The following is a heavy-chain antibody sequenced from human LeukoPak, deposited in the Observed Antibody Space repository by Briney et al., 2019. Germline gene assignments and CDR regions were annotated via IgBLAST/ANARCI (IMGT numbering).Heavy chain of an antibody. Sequence: PSETLSLTCSVSGGSTSTSRYHWGWIRQPPGKGLEWIGSIYYSGTTYYNPSLKSRVSMSVDTSKNQFSLKLNSVTAADTAVYYCARAMQQLVPPWYNWFDPWGQGTLVTVSS. CDR1: GGSTSTSRYH. V-gene: IGHV4-39*07. D-gene: IGHD6-13*01. CDR2: IYYSGTT. CDR3: ARAMQQLVPPWYNWFDP. J-gene: IGHJ5*02.